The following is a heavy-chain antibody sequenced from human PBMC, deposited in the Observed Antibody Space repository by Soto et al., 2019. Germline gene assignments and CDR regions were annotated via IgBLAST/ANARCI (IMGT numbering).Heavy chain of an antibody. CDR3: ARERYSSSSGPFDP. D-gene: IGHD6-6*01. J-gene: IGHJ5*02. CDR1: GGSFSGYY. V-gene: IGHV4-34*01. CDR2: INHSGST. Sequence: SETLSLTCAVYGGSFSGYYWSWIRQPPGKGLEWIGEINHSGSTNYNPSLKSRVTISVDTSKNQFSLKLSSVTAADTAVYYCARERYSSSSGPFDPWGQGTLVTVSS.